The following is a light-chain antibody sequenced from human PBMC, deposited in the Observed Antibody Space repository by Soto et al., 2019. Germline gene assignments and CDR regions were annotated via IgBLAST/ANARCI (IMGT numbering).Light chain of an antibody. V-gene: IGLV1-44*01. J-gene: IGLJ3*02. CDR3: AAWDDSLNGVV. CDR2: SND. CDR1: SFNIGSNT. Sequence: QSVLTQPPSASGTPGQRVIISCSGSSFNIGSNTVNWYQQLPGTAPKLLIYSNDQRPSGVPDRFSGSKSGTSASLAISGLQSEDEADYYCAAWDDSLNGVVFGGGTKLTVL.